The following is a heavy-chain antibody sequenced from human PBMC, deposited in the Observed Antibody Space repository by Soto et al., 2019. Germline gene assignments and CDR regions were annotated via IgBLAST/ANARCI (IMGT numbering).Heavy chain of an antibody. J-gene: IGHJ5*02. CDR2: IYSSGST. D-gene: IGHD6-6*01. Sequence: ALSLTCAVSGGSIISAYYSWNWILQSPGRGLEWIGHIYSSGSTYYNPSLKSRVSISVDTSNNQFSLKLTSVTAADTAVYFCAREDAARIERWFDAWGQGILVTVSS. V-gene: IGHV4-31*11. CDR1: GGSIISAYYS. CDR3: AREDAARIERWFDA.